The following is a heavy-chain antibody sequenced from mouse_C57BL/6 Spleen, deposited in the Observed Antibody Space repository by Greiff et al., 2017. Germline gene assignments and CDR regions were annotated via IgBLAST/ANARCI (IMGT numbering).Heavy chain of an antibody. CDR1: GYTFTSYW. J-gene: IGHJ4*01. CDR2: IHPNSGST. V-gene: IGHV1-64*01. CDR3: ARSEIYDHMDY. D-gene: IGHD2-3*01. Sequence: VQLQQPGAELVKPGASVKLSCKASGYTFTSYWMHWVKQRPGQGLEWIGMIHPNSGSTNYNEKFKSKATLTVDKSSSTAYMQLSSLTSEDSAVYYCARSEIYDHMDYWGQGTSVTVSS.